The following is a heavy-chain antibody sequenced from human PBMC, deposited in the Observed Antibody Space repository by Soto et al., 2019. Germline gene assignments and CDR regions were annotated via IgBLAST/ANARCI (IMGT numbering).Heavy chain of an antibody. J-gene: IGHJ4*02. V-gene: IGHV3-23*01. Sequence: EVQLLESGGGLVQPGGSLRLSRAASGFTFSTYAMNWVRQAPGKGLEWVSGISGSGDSTYYADSVKGRFTVSRDNSKNTLYLQMNSLRGEDTAVFYCAKERSSGWSFDYWGQGTLVTVSP. CDR3: AKERSSGWSFDY. D-gene: IGHD6-19*01. CDR2: ISGSGDST. CDR1: GFTFSTYA.